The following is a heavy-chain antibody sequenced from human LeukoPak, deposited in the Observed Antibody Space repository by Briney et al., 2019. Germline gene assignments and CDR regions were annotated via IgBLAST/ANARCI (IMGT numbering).Heavy chain of an antibody. CDR1: GFTLSSYS. J-gene: IGHJ4*02. D-gene: IGHD6-19*01. CDR3: ARDRLSSGWLTDF. Sequence: PVGSLRLSCAASGFTLSSYSMNWVRQVPGKGLEWVSCLSSSGAYIYYADSVKGRFTVSRDSAANSLYLQMGSLRVDDTAVYYCARDRLSSGWLTDFWGLGTLVTVSS. CDR2: LSSSGAYI. V-gene: IGHV3-21*01.